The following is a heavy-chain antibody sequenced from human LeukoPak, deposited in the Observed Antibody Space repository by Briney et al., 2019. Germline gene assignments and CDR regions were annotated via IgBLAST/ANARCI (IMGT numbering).Heavy chain of an antibody. CDR2: VIPIFGTA. J-gene: IGHJ4*02. D-gene: IGHD1-26*01. V-gene: IGHV1-69*05. Sequence: SVKVSCKASGGTFSSYAISWVRQAPGQGLEWMGGVIPIFGTANYAQKFQGRVTITTDESTSTAYMELSSLRSEDTAVYYCARVYSGSYYADYWGQGTLVTVSS. CDR3: ARVYSGSYYADY. CDR1: GGTFSSYA.